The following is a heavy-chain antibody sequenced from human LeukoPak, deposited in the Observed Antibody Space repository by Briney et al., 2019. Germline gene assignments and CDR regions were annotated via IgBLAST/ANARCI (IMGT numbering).Heavy chain of an antibody. CDR1: GFTFDDYS. V-gene: IGHV3-20*04. CDR3: ARSRHSYDSSGFPHY. J-gene: IGHJ4*02. Sequence: GGSLRLSCAASGFTFDDYSMTWVRQAPGKGLEWVSGINWNGGSTGYADSVKGRFTISRDNAKNSLYLQMNGLRAEDTALYYCARSRHSYDSSGFPHYWGQGTLVTVSS. D-gene: IGHD3-22*01. CDR2: INWNGGST.